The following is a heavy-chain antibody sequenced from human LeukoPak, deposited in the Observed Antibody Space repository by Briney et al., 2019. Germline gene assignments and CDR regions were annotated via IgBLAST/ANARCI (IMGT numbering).Heavy chain of an antibody. D-gene: IGHD4-23*01. CDR2: IYTSGST. CDR1: GGSISSGSYY. CDR3: ARVSTVVTPELAGY. J-gene: IGHJ4*02. V-gene: IGHV4-61*02. Sequence: PSETLSLTCTVSGGSISSGSYYWSWIRQPAGKGLEWIGRIYTSGSTNYNPSLKSRVTISVDTSKNQFSLKLSSVTAADTAVYYCARVSTVVTPELAGYWGQGTLVTVSS.